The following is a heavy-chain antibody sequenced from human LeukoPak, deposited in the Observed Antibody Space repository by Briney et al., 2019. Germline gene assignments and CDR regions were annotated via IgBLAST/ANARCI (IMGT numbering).Heavy chain of an antibody. V-gene: IGHV1-8*01. CDR1: AYTFTSYD. CDR3: ASSYSSGWYAFDI. Sequence: ASVKVSCKASAYTFTSYDINWVRQATGQGLEWMGWMNPNSGNTGYAQKFQGRVTMTRNTSISTAYMELSSLRSEDTAVYYCASSYSSGWYAFDIWGQGTMVTVSS. CDR2: MNPNSGNT. D-gene: IGHD6-19*01. J-gene: IGHJ3*02.